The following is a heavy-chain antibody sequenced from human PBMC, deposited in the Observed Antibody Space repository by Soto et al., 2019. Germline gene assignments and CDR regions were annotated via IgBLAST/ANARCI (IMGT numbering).Heavy chain of an antibody. CDR3: ARVRGGELYDGMDV. CDR1: GYTFTSYY. D-gene: IGHD3-10*01. Sequence: QVQLVQSGAEVKKPGASVKVSCKASGYTFTSYYIHCVRQAPGQGLEWMGVINPTGGSTSYAQKFQDRVTMPGDTSTSKVYTELSGLRSEDTAVYYCARVRGGELYDGMDVWGQGTTVTVSS. J-gene: IGHJ6*02. V-gene: IGHV1-46*01. CDR2: INPTGGST.